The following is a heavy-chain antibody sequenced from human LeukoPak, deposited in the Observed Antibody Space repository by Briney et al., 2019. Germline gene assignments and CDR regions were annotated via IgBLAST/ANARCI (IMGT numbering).Heavy chain of an antibody. V-gene: IGHV3-23*01. Sequence: GGSLRLSCAASGLIFSNYAMSWVRQAPGKGLEWVSGISGSGVSTYYADSVRDRFTISRDNSKNTLYLQMNSLRAEDTAVYYCASGLEFDYWGQGTLVTVSS. CDR2: ISGSGVST. CDR1: GLIFSNYA. D-gene: IGHD3-10*01. CDR3: ASGLEFDY. J-gene: IGHJ4*02.